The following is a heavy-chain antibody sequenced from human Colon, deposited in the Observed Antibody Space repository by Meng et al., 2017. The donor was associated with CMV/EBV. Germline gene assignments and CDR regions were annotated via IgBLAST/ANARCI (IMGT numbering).Heavy chain of an antibody. CDR1: GFLFNQYG. J-gene: IGHJ4*02. CDR2: IRHDGSNT. V-gene: IGHV3-33*01. Sequence: SGFLFNQYGIHWVRQAPGKGLEWLAIIRHDGSNTHYADSVKGRFTISRDNSKNTLYLEMESLRGEDTAVYYCVRDGVGEPTFYGYFDYWGQGALVTVSS. CDR3: VRDGVGEPTFYGYFDY. D-gene: IGHD2/OR15-2a*01.